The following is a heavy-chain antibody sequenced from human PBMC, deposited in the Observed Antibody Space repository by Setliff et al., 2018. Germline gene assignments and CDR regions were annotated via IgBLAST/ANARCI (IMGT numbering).Heavy chain of an antibody. CDR1: GGSISSGGYS. CDR3: ARHQQLEPHDAFGI. Sequence: SETLSLTCAVSGGSISSGGYSWSWIRQPPGKGLEWIGYIYHSGSTYYNPSLKSRVTISVDRSKNQFSLKLSSVTAADTAVYYCARHQQLEPHDAFGIWGQGTMVTVSS. D-gene: IGHD6-13*01. V-gene: IGHV4-30-2*01. J-gene: IGHJ3*02. CDR2: IYHSGST.